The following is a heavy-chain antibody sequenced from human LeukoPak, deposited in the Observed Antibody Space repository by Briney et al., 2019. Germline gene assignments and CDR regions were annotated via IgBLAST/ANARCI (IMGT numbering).Heavy chain of an antibody. Sequence: ASVKVSCKASGYAFTGYYLHWVRQAPGQGLEWMGWMNPNSRGTSHAQKFQGRATMTSDTSISTAYMELSRLRSDDTAVYYCARPQGPADAFDIWGQGTMVSVSS. J-gene: IGHJ3*02. V-gene: IGHV1-2*02. CDR2: MNPNSRGT. CDR1: GYAFTGYY. CDR3: ARPQGPADAFDI.